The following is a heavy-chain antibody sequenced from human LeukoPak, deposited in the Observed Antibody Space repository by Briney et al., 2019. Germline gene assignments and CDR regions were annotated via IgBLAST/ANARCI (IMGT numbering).Heavy chain of an antibody. CDR3: TTLPLGDTFDV. CDR1: GFTLSNAW. CDR2: IKSKTDGGAT. D-gene: IGHD2-2*01. Sequence: GGSLRLSCEASGFTLSNAWMSWVRQAPGKGLEWVGRIKSKTDGGATDYAAPVKGGITISRDDSKNTVYLQLNSLKAEDTAVYYCTTLPLGDTFDVWGQGTRVTVSS. J-gene: IGHJ3*01. V-gene: IGHV3-15*01.